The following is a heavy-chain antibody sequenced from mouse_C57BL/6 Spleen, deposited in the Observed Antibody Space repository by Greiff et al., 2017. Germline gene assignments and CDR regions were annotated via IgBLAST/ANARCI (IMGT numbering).Heavy chain of an antibody. V-gene: IGHV1-26*01. D-gene: IGHD2-3*01. J-gene: IGHJ1*03. CDR2: INPNNGGT. Sequence: EVQLQQSGPELVKPGASVKISCKASGYTFTDYYMNWVKQSHGKSLEWIGDINPNNGGTRYNQKFKGKATLTVDKSSSTAYMELRSLTSEDSAVYYCARPSDGYWYFDVWGTGTTVTVSS. CDR3: ARPSDGYWYFDV. CDR1: GYTFTDYY.